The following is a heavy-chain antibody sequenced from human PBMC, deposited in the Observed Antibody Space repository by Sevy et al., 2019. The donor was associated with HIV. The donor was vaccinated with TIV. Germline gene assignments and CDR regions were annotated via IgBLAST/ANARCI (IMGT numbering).Heavy chain of an antibody. D-gene: IGHD2-15*01. Sequence: ASVKVSCKVSGYTLIEFSMHWARQAPGKGLEWMGGFDPEDAETIYAQRFQGRVTMTGDTSTDTAYMELSSLRSEDTAVDYCATGLPGEYVDCSSCYSDYFAYWGQGTLVTVSS. CDR1: GYTLIEFS. J-gene: IGHJ4*02. CDR2: FDPEDAET. V-gene: IGHV1-24*01. CDR3: ATGLPGEYVDCSSCYSDYFAY.